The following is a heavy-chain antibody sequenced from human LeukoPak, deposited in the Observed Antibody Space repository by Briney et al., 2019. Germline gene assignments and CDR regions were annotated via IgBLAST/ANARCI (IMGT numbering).Heavy chain of an antibody. CDR2: IWSDGSNG. V-gene: IGHV3-30*02. J-gene: IGHJ4*02. D-gene: IGHD3/OR15-3a*01. CDR3: AKDWSGPLDY. CDR1: GFTFSSFG. Sequence: GGSLRLSCAASGFTFSSFGMHWVRQAPGKGLEWVTSIWSDGSNGKYADSVKGRFTISRDNSKNTLYLQVNSLRAEDTAVYYCAKDWSGPLDYWGQGTRVTVSS.